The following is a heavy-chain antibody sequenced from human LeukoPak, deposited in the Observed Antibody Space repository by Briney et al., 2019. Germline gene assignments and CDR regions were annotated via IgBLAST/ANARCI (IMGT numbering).Heavy chain of an antibody. Sequence: GASVKVSCKVSGYTLTELSMHWVRQAPGKGLEWMGGFDPEDGETIYAQKFQGRVTMTEDASTDTAYMELSSLRSEDTAVYYCARAEDGDFWSGPQIYWFDPWGQGTLVTVSS. CDR2: FDPEDGET. V-gene: IGHV1-24*01. CDR1: GYTLTELS. J-gene: IGHJ5*02. D-gene: IGHD3-3*01. CDR3: ARAEDGDFWSGPQIYWFDP.